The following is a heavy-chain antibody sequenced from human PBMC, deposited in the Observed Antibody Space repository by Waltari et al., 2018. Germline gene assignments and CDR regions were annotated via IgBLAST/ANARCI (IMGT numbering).Heavy chain of an antibody. J-gene: IGHJ4*02. CDR2: ISYDGSNK. CDR1: GFTFSSYA. CDR3: ARGIRIVVKGARPGGPDY. D-gene: IGHD3-22*01. V-gene: IGHV3-30*01. Sequence: QVQLVESGGGVVQPGRSLRLSCAASGFTFSSYAMHWVRQAPGKGLEWVAVISYDGSNKYYADSVKVRFTISRDNSKNTLYLQMNSLRAEDTAVYYCARGIRIVVKGARPGGPDYWGQGTLVTVSS.